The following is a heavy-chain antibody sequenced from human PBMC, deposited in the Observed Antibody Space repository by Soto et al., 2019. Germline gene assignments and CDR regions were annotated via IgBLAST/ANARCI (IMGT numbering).Heavy chain of an antibody. CDR2: TYYRSKWYN. J-gene: IGHJ6*03. V-gene: IGHV6-1*01. D-gene: IGHD6-13*01. Sequence: PSQTLSLTCAISGDSVSSNSAAWNWIRQSPSRGLEWLGRTYYRSKWYNDYAVSVKSRITINPDTSKNQFSLQLNSVTPEDTAVYYCARAQGIAAAGRYYYYYMDVWGKGTTVTVSS. CDR3: ARAQGIAAAGRYYYYYMDV. CDR1: GDSVSSNSAA.